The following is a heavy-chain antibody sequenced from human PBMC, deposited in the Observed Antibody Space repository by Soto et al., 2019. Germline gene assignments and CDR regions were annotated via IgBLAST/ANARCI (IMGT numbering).Heavy chain of an antibody. D-gene: IGHD1-1*01. CDR2: IYYSGST. V-gene: IGHV4-39*01. Sequence: QLQLQESGPGLVKPSETLSLTCTVSGGSISSSSYYWGWIRQPPGKGLEWIGSIYYSGSTYYNPSLKSRVTISVDTSKNQFSLKLSSVTAADTAVYYCARLVLEGWVFDYWGQGTLVTVSS. CDR3: ARLVLEGWVFDY. CDR1: GGSISSSSYY. J-gene: IGHJ4*02.